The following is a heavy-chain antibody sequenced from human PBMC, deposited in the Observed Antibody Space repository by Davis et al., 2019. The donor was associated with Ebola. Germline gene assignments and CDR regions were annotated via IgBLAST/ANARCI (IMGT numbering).Heavy chain of an antibody. J-gene: IGHJ6*02. CDR2: IKQDGSEK. V-gene: IGHV3-7*03. Sequence: GGSLRLSCAASGFTFSSYWMSWVRQAPGKGLEWVANIKQDGSEKYYVDSVKGRFTISRDNAKNSLYLQMNSLRAEDTAVYYCARDRLWFRETRPYDYYYYGMDVWGQGTTVTVSS. CDR1: GFTFSSYW. CDR3: ARDRLWFRETRPYDYYYYGMDV. D-gene: IGHD3-10*01.